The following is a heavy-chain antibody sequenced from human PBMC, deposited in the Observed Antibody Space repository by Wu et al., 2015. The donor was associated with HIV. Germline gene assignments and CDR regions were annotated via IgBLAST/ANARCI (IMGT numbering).Heavy chain of an antibody. D-gene: IGHD5-18*01. J-gene: IGHJ4*02. CDR2: INPNTGGA. CDR3: ASGIQAGGANY. CDR1: GYSFTAYY. V-gene: IGHV1-2*02. Sequence: QAQLVQSGAEVKKPGASVKVSCKTSGYSFTAYYIHWLRQAPGQGLEWMGRINPNTGGADSAQRFQGRVSLTRDTSINTAYLDLDRLRLDDTAVYYCASGIQAGGANYWGQGTLVTVSS.